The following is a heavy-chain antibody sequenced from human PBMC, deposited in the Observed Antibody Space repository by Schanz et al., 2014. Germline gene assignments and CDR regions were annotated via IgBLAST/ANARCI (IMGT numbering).Heavy chain of an antibody. V-gene: IGHV4-39*01. CDR2: IYHSGST. J-gene: IGHJ4*02. CDR3: ARHMGRLSSSRGNYFDY. CDR1: GGSISSSSYY. Sequence: QLQLQESGPGLVKPSETLSLTCTVSGGSISSSSYYWGWIRQPPGKGLEWIGSIYHSGSTYNNPPLKSRVTRSADTTKHRFPLRLSSGPAADTALYYCARHMGRLSSSRGNYFDYWGQGTLVTVSS. D-gene: IGHD6-13*01.